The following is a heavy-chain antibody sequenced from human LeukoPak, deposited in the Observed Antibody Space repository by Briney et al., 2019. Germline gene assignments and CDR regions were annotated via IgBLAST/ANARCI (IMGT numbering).Heavy chain of an antibody. V-gene: IGHV3-74*01. Sequence: GGSLRLSCAASGFTFSSYWMHWVRQAPGKGLVWVSRINSDGSSTSYADSVKGRFTISRDNAKNSLYLQMNSLRAEDTAVYYCARSMITFGGVIVGFDYWGQGTLVTVSS. J-gene: IGHJ4*02. CDR1: GFTFSSYW. CDR2: INSDGSST. D-gene: IGHD3-16*02. CDR3: ARSMITFGGVIVGFDY.